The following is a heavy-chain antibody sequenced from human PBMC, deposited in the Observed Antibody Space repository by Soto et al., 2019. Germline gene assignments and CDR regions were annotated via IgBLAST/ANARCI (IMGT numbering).Heavy chain of an antibody. Sequence: PSQPLRFPHTVSDGYIGGYYWSWIRKPTGKGLEWIGYIYYSGSTNYHPSLKSRVTISVDTSKNQFSLKLNSMTAADTAVYYCARHNYGSGSTYFDYWGQGTLVTVSS. V-gene: IGHV4-59*08. J-gene: IGHJ4*02. CDR1: DGYIGGYY. D-gene: IGHD3-10*01. CDR3: ARHNYGSGSTYFDY. CDR2: IYYSGST.